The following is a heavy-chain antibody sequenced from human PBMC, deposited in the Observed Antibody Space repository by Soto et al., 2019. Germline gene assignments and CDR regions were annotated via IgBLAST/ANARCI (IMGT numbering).Heavy chain of an antibody. D-gene: IGHD1-20*01. V-gene: IGHV4-31*03. CDR2: SDYSGST. J-gene: IGHJ5*02. CDR1: GDSIFSGDYY. Sequence: SETLSLTCTVSGDSIFSGDYYWSWLRQHPGKGLEWIGYSDYSGSTHYNPSLKSRVTISVDMSKNHFSLKLSSVTAADTAVYYCARGITSRASWFDPWGQGTLVTVSS. CDR3: ARGITSRASWFDP.